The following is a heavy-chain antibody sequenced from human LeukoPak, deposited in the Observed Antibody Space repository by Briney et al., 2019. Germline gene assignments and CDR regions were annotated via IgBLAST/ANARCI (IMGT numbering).Heavy chain of an antibody. J-gene: IGHJ4*02. CDR1: GFTVSSNY. V-gene: IGHV3-66*01. Sequence: GGSLRLSCAASGFTVSSNYMSWVRQAPGKGLEWVSVIYSGGSTYYADSVKGRFTISRDNSKNTLYLQMNSLRAEDTAVYYCARYTFGSGSYPETFDYWGQGTLVTVSS. CDR2: IYSGGST. CDR3: ARYTFGSGSYPETFDY. D-gene: IGHD1-26*01.